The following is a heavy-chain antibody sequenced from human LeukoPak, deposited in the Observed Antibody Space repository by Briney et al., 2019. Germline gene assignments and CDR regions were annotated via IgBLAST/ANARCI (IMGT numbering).Heavy chain of an antibody. CDR2: IYDTGST. D-gene: IGHD3-10*01. CDR3: ARGKFMDSGSYNVYDY. Sequence: SETLSLTCSVSGGSISTYYWNWMRQPPGKGLEWIGYIYDTGSTNYNPSLRSRVTISVDTSKNQFSLKVRSVSAADTAVYFCARGKFMDSGSYNVYDYWGQGTLVTVSS. V-gene: IGHV4-59*01. CDR1: GGSISTYY. J-gene: IGHJ4*02.